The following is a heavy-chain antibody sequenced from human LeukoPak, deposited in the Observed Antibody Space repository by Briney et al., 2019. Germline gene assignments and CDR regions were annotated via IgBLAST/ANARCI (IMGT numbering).Heavy chain of an antibody. CDR2: INHSGST. V-gene: IGHV4-34*01. J-gene: IGHJ4*02. Sequence: PSETLSLTCAVYGGSFSGYYWSWIRQPPGKGLEWIGEINHSGSTNYNPSLKSRVTISVDTSKNQFPLKLSSVTAADTAVYYCARNSGSLVYWGQRPLVTVSS. CDR1: GGSFSGYY. CDR3: ARNSGSLVY. D-gene: IGHD1-26*01.